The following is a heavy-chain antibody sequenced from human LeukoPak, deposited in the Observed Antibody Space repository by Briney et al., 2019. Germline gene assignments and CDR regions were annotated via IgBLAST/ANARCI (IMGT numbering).Heavy chain of an antibody. CDR2: INHSGST. CDR1: GGSFSGYY. J-gene: IGHJ4*02. V-gene: IGHV4-34*01. CDR3: ARGHYSSTLDY. Sequence: SETLSLTCAVSGGSFSGYYWSWIRQPPGKGLEWIGEINHSGSTNYNPSLKSRVTISVDTSKNQFSLKLSSVTAADTAVYYCARGHYSSTLDYWGQGTLVTVSS. D-gene: IGHD6-13*01.